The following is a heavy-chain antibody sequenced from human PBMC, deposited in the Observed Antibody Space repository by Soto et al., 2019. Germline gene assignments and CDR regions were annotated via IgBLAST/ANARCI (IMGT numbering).Heavy chain of an antibody. Sequence: GGSLRLSCAASGFTFSSYSMNWVRQAPGKGLEWVSSISSSSSYIYYADSVKGRFTISRDNAKNSLYLQMNSLRAEDTAVYYCARDGYCSGGSCYTATYYYYYGMDVWGQGNTVTVSS. CDR3: ARDGYCSGGSCYTATYYYYYGMDV. CDR1: GFTFSSYS. V-gene: IGHV3-21*01. CDR2: ISSSSSYI. J-gene: IGHJ6*02. D-gene: IGHD2-15*01.